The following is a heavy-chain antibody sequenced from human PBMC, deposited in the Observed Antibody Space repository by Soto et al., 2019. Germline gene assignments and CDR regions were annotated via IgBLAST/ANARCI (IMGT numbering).Heavy chain of an antibody. V-gene: IGHV4-30-2*01. Sequence: PSETLSLTCTVSGGSISSGGYSWSWIRQPPGKGLEWIGYIYHSGSTYYNPSLKSRVTISVDRSKNQFSLKLSSVTAADTAVYYCARAVSPNYYYSSGYLLGDNWFDPWGQGTLVTVSS. CDR3: ARAVSPNYYYSSGYLLGDNWFDP. CDR1: GGSISSGGYS. CDR2: IYHSGST. J-gene: IGHJ5*02. D-gene: IGHD3-22*01.